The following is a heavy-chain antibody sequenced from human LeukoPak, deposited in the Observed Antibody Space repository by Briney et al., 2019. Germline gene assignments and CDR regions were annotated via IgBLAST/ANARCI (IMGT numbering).Heavy chain of an antibody. D-gene: IGHD3-10*01. CDR2: INHSGST. Sequence: SETLSLTCAVYGGSFSGYYWSWIRQPPGKGLEWIGEINHSGSTNYNPSLKSRVTISVDTFKNQFSLKLSSVTAADTAVYYCARGWNYYGSGDVWGQGTTVTVSS. V-gene: IGHV4-34*01. CDR3: ARGWNYYGSGDV. CDR1: GGSFSGYY. J-gene: IGHJ6*02.